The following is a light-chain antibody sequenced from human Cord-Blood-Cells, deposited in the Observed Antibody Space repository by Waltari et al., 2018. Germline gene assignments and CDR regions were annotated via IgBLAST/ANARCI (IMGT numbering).Light chain of an antibody. V-gene: IGKV3-11*01. CDR3: QQRSNWPPT. Sequence: EIVLTQSPATLSFSPGERATLSCRASQSVSSYLAWYQQKPGQAPRLLIYDASNRATGIPARFSGSGSGTDFTLTISSLEPEDVAVYYCQQRSNWPPTFGGGTKVEIK. J-gene: IGKJ4*01. CDR1: QSVSSY. CDR2: DAS.